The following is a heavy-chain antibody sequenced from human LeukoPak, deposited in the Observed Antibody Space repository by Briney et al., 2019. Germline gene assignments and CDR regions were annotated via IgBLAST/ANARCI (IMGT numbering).Heavy chain of an antibody. Sequence: GRSLRLSCAASGFTFSSHGMHWVRQAPGEGLEWVAHVWFDGTNKYYADSVKGRFTISRDNSKNTLNLQMNSLRAEDTAVYYCASGQSSVASNGGRCYTGPLDYWGQGTLVTVAS. CDR2: VWFDGTNK. J-gene: IGHJ4*02. D-gene: IGHD2-15*01. V-gene: IGHV3-33*01. CDR3: ASGQSSVASNGGRCYTGPLDY. CDR1: GFTFSSHG.